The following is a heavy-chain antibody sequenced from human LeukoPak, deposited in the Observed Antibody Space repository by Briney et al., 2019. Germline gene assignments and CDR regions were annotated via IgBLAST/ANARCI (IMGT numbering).Heavy chain of an antibody. D-gene: IGHD6-6*01. Sequence: PSETLSLTCTVSGDSLSSHYWSWLPQSPGKGLEWIGDIYKNGNTNYDPSLKSRVTISIDTSKNQFSLTLSSVTAADTAIYYCARGGRIAARPVAFDIWGQGTMVTVSS. CDR2: IYKNGNT. J-gene: IGHJ3*02. V-gene: IGHV4-59*11. CDR3: ARGGRIAARPVAFDI. CDR1: GDSLSSHY.